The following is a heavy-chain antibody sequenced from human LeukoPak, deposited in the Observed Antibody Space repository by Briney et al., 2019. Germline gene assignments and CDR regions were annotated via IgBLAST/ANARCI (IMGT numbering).Heavy chain of an antibody. CDR3: ARDLNLRITGTTGY. J-gene: IGHJ4*02. Sequence: ASVKVSCKASGYTFTSYGISWVRQAPGQGLEWMGWISAYNGNTNYAQKLQGRVTMTTDTSTSTAYMELRSLRSDDTAVYYCARDLNLRITGTTGYWGQGTLVTVSS. D-gene: IGHD1-7*01. CDR2: ISAYNGNT. V-gene: IGHV1-18*01. CDR1: GYTFTSYG.